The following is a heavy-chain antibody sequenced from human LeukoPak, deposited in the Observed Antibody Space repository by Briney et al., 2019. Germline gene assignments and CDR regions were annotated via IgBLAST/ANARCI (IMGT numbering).Heavy chain of an antibody. V-gene: IGHV1-69-2*01. J-gene: IGHJ6*03. D-gene: IGHD4-11*01. Sequence: ASVKVSCKASGYTFTGYYMHWVQQAPGKGLEWMGLVDPEDGETIYAEKFQGRVTITADTSTDTAYMELSSLRSEDTAVYYCATDGSGDYSNNYYMDVWGKGTTVTVSS. CDR1: GYTFTGYY. CDR3: ATDGSGDYSNNYYMDV. CDR2: VDPEDGET.